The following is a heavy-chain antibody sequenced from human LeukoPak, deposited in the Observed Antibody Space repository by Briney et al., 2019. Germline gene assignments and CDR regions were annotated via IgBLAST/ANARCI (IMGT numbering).Heavy chain of an antibody. D-gene: IGHD6-13*01. CDR1: GGSFSGYY. Sequence: SETLSLTCAVYGGSFSGYYWSWTRQPPGKGLEWIGEINHSGSTNYNPSLKSRVTISVDTSKNQFSLKLSSVTAADTAVYYCAREVGYSSSWYYGIDDYWGQGTLVTVSS. J-gene: IGHJ4*02. CDR3: AREVGYSSSWYYGIDDY. V-gene: IGHV4-34*01. CDR2: INHSGST.